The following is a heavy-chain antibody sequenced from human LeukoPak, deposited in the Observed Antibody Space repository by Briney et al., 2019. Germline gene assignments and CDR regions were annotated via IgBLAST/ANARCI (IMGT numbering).Heavy chain of an antibody. D-gene: IGHD4-17*01. CDR2: IDSDGSNT. J-gene: IGHJ4*02. Sequence: GGSLRLSCAASGFTFSSYWMHWVRQAPGKGLVWVSRIDSDGSNTNYADSVKVRFTVSRDNAKNTLYLQMNSLRAEDTAVYYCARDDYGDYYFDYWGQGTLVTVSS. CDR1: GFTFSSYW. CDR3: ARDDYGDYYFDY. V-gene: IGHV3-74*01.